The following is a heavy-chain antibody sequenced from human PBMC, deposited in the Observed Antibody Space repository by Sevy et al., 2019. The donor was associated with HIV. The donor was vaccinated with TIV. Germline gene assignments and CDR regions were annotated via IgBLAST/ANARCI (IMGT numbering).Heavy chain of an antibody. J-gene: IGHJ4*02. Sequence: GGSLRLSCAASGFTFSSYWMHWVRQAPGKGLVWVSRINSDGSSTSYANSVKGRFTLSRDNAKNTLYLQMTRLRTEDTAVYYCARYDFLSGYPFDYWGQGTRVTV. CDR2: INSDGSST. CDR3: ARYDFLSGYPFDY. D-gene: IGHD3-3*01. CDR1: GFTFSSYW. V-gene: IGHV3-74*01.